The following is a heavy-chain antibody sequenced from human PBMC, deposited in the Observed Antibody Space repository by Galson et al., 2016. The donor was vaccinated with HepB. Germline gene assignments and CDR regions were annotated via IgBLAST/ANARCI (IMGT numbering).Heavy chain of an antibody. CDR3: AREDYGNYVGWLEP. CDR2: INPYNGNT. J-gene: IGHJ5*02. CDR1: GYNFNTLG. V-gene: IGHV1-18*01. Sequence: SVKVSCKASGYNFNTLGLSWVRQAPGQGLEWMGWINPYNGNTQYAQRLQGRVTMTTDTSTSTAYMELRSLRSDDTATYYCAREDYGNYVGWLEPWGQGTPVTVSS. D-gene: IGHD4-11*01.